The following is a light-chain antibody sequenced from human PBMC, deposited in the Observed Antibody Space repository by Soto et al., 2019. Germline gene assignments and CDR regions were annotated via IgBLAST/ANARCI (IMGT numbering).Light chain of an antibody. Sequence: DLQMTQSPSSLSASVGDRVTITCRASQSISRNLNWYQHKPGKAPKLLIYAASSLKNGVPSRFSGGGSGTKYTISISSLQPEDFGTYYCQQSYTTASITFGQGTRLEIK. CDR1: QSISRN. CDR3: QQSYTTASIT. CDR2: AAS. J-gene: IGKJ5*01. V-gene: IGKV1-39*01.